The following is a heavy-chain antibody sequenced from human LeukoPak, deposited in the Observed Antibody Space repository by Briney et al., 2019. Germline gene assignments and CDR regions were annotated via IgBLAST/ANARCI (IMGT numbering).Heavy chain of an antibody. D-gene: IGHD1-14*01. CDR2: MNPNTGST. V-gene: IGHV1-8*01. Sequence: ASVTVSFTASGYTFTTYDINWVRQAPGQGLEWMGWMNPNTGSTGYAQKFQGRVTMTANTSISTVYMELSSLRSEDTAIYYCARGSTEVLYWGQGTLITVSS. J-gene: IGHJ1*01. CDR1: GYTFTTYD. CDR3: ARGSTEVLY.